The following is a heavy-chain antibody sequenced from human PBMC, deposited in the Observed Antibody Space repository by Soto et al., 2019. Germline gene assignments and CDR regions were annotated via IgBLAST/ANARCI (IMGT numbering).Heavy chain of an antibody. J-gene: IGHJ5*02. CDR2: IYSIGTT. CDR1: GGSMSSGDYY. D-gene: IGHD5-12*01. V-gene: IGHV4-30-4*01. Sequence: SETLSLTCTVSGGSMSSGDYYWSWILQPPGKGLAWIGYIYSIGTTYYNPSLQSRLTISVDTSKNQFSLKLSSVTAADTAVYYCARVGGYDHWFDPWGPGTLVTVSS. CDR3: ARVGGYDHWFDP.